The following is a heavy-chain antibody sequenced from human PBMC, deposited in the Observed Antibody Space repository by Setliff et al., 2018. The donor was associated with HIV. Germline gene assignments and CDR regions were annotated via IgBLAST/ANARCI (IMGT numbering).Heavy chain of an antibody. Sequence: SETLSLTCTVSGYSMSSGYYWGWIRQPPGKGLEWIGNVYHTGSTYYNPSLKSRVTISVDTSKNQFSLKLASVTAADTAFYYCARVSRLHPFDPWGQGVLVTVSS. CDR1: GYSMSSGYY. J-gene: IGHJ5*02. D-gene: IGHD2-15*01. CDR3: ARVSRLHPFDP. CDR2: VYHTGST. V-gene: IGHV4-38-2*02.